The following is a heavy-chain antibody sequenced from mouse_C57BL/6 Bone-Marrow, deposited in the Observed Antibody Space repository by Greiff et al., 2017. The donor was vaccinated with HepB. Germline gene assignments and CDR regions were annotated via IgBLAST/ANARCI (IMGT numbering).Heavy chain of an antibody. CDR1: GYSITSGYY. J-gene: IGHJ2*01. Sequence: ESGPGLVKPSQSLSLTCSVTGYSITSGYYWNWIRQFPGNKLEWMGYISYDGSNNYNPSLKNRISITRDTSKNQFFLKLNSVTTEDTATYYCARGLRGGFDYWGQGTTLTVSS. CDR2: ISYDGSN. D-gene: IGHD1-1*01. V-gene: IGHV3-6*01. CDR3: ARGLRGGFDY.